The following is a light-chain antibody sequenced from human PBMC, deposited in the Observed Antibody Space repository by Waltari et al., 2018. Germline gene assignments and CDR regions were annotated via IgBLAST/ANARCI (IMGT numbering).Light chain of an antibody. CDR3: SSYGGSNTVV. CDR1: SSDVGASNY. J-gene: IGLJ2*01. CDR2: EVS. V-gene: IGLV2-8*01. Sequence: QSALTQPPSASGSPGQSVTISCTGTSSDVGASNYVSWYQQHPGKAPKLMISEVSKRPSGVPDRFSGSKSGNTASLTVSGLQSEDEADYYCSSYGGSNTVVFGGGTKLTVL.